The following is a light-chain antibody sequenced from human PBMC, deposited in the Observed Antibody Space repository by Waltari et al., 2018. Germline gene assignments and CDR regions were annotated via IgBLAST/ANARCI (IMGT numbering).Light chain of an antibody. Sequence: QFALTQPGSVSGSPGQSITISCPAPTSDVDLLHLVSWYQRPPGSNPKLLIYDINKRPSGISNRFSGSKSGKTASLTISGLQAEDEADYAGRGIYVFGPGTQVTVL. V-gene: IGLV2-23*02. CDR1: TSDVDLLHL. CDR2: DIN. CDR3: RGIYV. J-gene: IGLJ1*01.